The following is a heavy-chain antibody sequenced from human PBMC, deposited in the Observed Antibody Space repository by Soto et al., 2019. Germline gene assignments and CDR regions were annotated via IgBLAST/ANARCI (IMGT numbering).Heavy chain of an antibody. V-gene: IGHV4-34*01. CDR3: ARTPNMVEKICGIRNYFDY. CDR1: GGSLSGYY. D-gene: IGHD1-20*01. Sequence: SETLSLTCAGYGGSLSGYYWSWIRQPPGKGLEWIGEINHSGSTNYNPSLKSRVTISVDTSKNQFSLKLSSVTAADTAVYYCARTPNMVEKICGIRNYFDYCGQGTLVTGSS. J-gene: IGHJ4*02. CDR2: INHSGST.